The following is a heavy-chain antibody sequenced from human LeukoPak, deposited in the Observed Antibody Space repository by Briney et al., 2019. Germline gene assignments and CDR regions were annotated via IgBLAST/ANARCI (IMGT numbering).Heavy chain of an antibody. J-gene: IGHJ6*03. CDR3: VRFSPPDYYYYYYMDV. Sequence: SETLSLTCTVSGGSISSYYWSWIRQPPGKGLEWIGYIYYSGSTNYNPSLKSRVTISVDTSKNQFSLKLSSVTAADTAVYYCVRFSPPDYYYYYYMDVWGKGTTVTVSS. CDR2: IYYSGST. CDR1: GGSISSYY. V-gene: IGHV4-59*01.